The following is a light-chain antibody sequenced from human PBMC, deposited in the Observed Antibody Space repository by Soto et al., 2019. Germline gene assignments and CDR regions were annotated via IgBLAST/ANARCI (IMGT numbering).Light chain of an antibody. CDR3: QQYNNWPRT. Sequence: EIVMTQSPATLSVSPGERATLSCRASQSVSSNLAWYQQKPGQAPSLLIYGASTRATGIPARFSGSGSGTDFTLTISSLQSEDFAVYYCQQYNNWPRTFGQGTKVGIK. V-gene: IGKV3-15*01. CDR1: QSVSSN. J-gene: IGKJ1*01. CDR2: GAS.